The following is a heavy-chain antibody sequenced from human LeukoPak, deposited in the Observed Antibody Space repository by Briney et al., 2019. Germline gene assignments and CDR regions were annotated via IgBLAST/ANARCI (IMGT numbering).Heavy chain of an antibody. CDR3: ARVPYPRLFDY. V-gene: IGHV4-4*07. Sequence: SETLSLTCTVSGGSISNYYWSWIRQPAGKGLEWIGRIYTSGSTDYNPSLKSRVTMSVDTSKNQFSLKLSSVTAADTAVYYCARVPYPRLFDYWGQGTLVTVSS. CDR2: IYTSGST. J-gene: IGHJ4*02. CDR1: GGSISNYY.